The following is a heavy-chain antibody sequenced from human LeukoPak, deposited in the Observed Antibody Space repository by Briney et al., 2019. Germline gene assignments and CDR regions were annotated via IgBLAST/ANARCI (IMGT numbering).Heavy chain of an antibody. CDR2: ISAYNGNT. J-gene: IGHJ6*03. V-gene: IGHV1-18*04. Sequence: GASVKVSCKASGYTFTGYYMHWVRQAPGQGLEWMGWISAYNGNTNYAQKLQGRVTMTTDTSTSTAYMELRSLRSDDTAVYYCARALYSSGLYYMDVWGKGTTVTVSS. D-gene: IGHD6-19*01. CDR1: GYTFTGYY. CDR3: ARALYSSGLYYMDV.